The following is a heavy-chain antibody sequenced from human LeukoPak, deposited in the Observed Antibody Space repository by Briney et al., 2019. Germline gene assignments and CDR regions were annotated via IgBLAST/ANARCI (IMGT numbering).Heavy chain of an antibody. V-gene: IGHV3-23*01. Sequence: GSLRLSCGASGFTFSNYAMSWVRQAPGKGLESVSDIRSTGGTTAYADSVKGRFTISRDNSRNTLYLQMNSLRAEDTAVYYCARADRYGTTWYGRVDYWGQGTLVTVSS. J-gene: IGHJ4*02. CDR2: IRSTGGTT. CDR3: ARADRYGTTWYGRVDY. D-gene: IGHD6-13*01. CDR1: GFTFSNYA.